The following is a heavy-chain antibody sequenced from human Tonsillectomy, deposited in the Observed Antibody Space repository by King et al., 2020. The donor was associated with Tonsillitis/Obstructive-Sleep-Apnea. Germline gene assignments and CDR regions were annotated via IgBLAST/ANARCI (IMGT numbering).Heavy chain of an antibody. D-gene: IGHD4-17*01. V-gene: IGHV1-18*01. CDR3: ARDHDYGDYGTYYYYMDV. CDR1: GYTFTNYG. Sequence: VQLVESGPEVKKPGASVKVSCKASGYTFTNYGITWVRQAPGQGLEWMGWISAYNGNTNYAQKLQGRVTMTTDTSTSTAYMELRSLRSDDTAVYYCARDHDYGDYGTYYYYMDVWGKGTTVTVSS. CDR2: ISAYNGNT. J-gene: IGHJ6*03.